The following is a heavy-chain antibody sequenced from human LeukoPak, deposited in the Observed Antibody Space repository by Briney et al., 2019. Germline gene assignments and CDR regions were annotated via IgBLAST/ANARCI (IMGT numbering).Heavy chain of an antibody. CDR2: INPNSGGT. Sequence: ASVKVSCKASGYTFTGYYMHWVRQAPGQGLEWMGWINPNSGGTNYAQKFQGRVTMTRDTSISTAYMELSRLRSDDTAVYYCATHDCSSTSCVNYYYYMDVWGKGTTVTVSS. V-gene: IGHV1-2*02. CDR3: ATHDCSSTSCVNYYYYMDV. CDR1: GYTFTGYY. J-gene: IGHJ6*03. D-gene: IGHD2-2*01.